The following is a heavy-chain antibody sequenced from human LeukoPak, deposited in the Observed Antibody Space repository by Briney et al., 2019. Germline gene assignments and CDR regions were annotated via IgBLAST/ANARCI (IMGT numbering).Heavy chain of an antibody. D-gene: IGHD2-15*01. J-gene: IGHJ5*02. Sequence: GGSLRLSCAASGSTFSSYEMNWVRQAPGKGLEWVSYISSSGSTIYYADSVKGRFTISRDNAKNSLYLQMNSLRAEDTAVYYCARGGYCSGGSCRWFDPWGQGTLVTVSS. V-gene: IGHV3-48*03. CDR2: ISSSGSTI. CDR1: GSTFSSYE. CDR3: ARGGYCSGGSCRWFDP.